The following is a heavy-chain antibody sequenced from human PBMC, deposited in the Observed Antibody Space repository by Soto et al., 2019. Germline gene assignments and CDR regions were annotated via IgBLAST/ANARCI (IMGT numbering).Heavy chain of an antibody. D-gene: IGHD4-17*01. CDR3: ARQMTTVTPIDY. CDR1: GGSFSGYY. Sequence: QVQLQQWGAGLLKPSETLSLTCAVYGGSFSGYYWSWIRQPPGKGLEWIGEINHSGSTNYNPSLKRRVTISVDTSKNQFSLKLSSVTAADTAVYYCARQMTTVTPIDYWGQGTLVTVSS. CDR2: INHSGST. V-gene: IGHV4-34*01. J-gene: IGHJ4*02.